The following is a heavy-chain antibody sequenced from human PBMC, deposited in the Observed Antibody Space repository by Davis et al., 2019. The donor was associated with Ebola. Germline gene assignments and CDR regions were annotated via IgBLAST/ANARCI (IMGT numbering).Heavy chain of an antibody. D-gene: IGHD1-26*01. V-gene: IGHV4-61*09. CDR1: GGSISSGSYY. CDR2: IYTSGST. CDR3: ARGGSYLTYYFDY. Sequence: LRLSCTVSGGSISSGSYYWSWIRQPAGKGLEWIGHIYTSGSTNYNPSLKSRVTISVDTSKNQFSLKLSSVTAADTAVYYCARGGSYLTYYFDYWGQGTLVTVSS. J-gene: IGHJ4*02.